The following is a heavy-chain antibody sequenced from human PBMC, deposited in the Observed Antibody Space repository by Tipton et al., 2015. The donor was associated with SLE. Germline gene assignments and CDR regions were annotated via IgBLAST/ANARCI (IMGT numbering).Heavy chain of an antibody. V-gene: IGHV4-39*01. J-gene: IGHJ4*02. CDR3: ARHRGHSYGYLYIDY. Sequence: TLSLTCTVSGGSISSSSYYWGWIRQPPGKGLEWIGSIYYSGSTYYNPSLKSRVTISVDTSKNQLSLELNSVTAADTAVYYCARHRGHSYGYLYIDYWGQGTLVTVSS. D-gene: IGHD5-18*01. CDR2: IYYSGST. CDR1: GGSISSSSYY.